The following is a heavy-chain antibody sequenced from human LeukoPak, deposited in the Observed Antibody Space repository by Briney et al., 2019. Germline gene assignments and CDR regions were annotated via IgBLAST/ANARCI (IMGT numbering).Heavy chain of an antibody. CDR1: GGTFSSYA. D-gene: IGHD2-2*01. V-gene: IGHV1-69*05. CDR2: IIPIFGTA. J-gene: IGHJ3*02. CDR3: ARGRVVSTSWKIDAFDI. Sequence: SVKVSCKASGGTFSSYAISWVRQAPGQGLEWMGGIIPIFGTANYAQKFQGRVTMTTDTSTSTAYMELRSLRSDDTAVYYCARGRVVSTSWKIDAFDIWGQGTMVTVSS.